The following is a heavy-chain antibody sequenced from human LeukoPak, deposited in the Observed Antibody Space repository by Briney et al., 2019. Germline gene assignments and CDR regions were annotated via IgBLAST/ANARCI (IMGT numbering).Heavy chain of an antibody. J-gene: IGHJ6*03. Sequence: ASVKVSCKASGYTFTSYAMHWVRQAPGQGLEWMGIINPSGGNSRYAQKFQGRITMTRDTSTTTVYMELSSLRSEDTAVYYCARGYDNLTGYYNLMSSYYYYMDVWGKGTTVTISS. V-gene: IGHV1-46*01. CDR3: ARGYDNLTGYYNLMSSYYYYMDV. D-gene: IGHD3-9*01. CDR1: GYTFTSYA. CDR2: INPSGGNS.